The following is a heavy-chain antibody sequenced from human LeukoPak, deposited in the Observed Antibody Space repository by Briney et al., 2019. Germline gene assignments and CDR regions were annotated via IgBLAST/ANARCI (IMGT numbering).Heavy chain of an antibody. J-gene: IGHJ4*02. Sequence: PSETLSLTCAVYGGSFSGYYWSWIRQPPGKGLDWIGESNHSGSTNYNPSLKSRVTISVDTSKNQFSLKLSSVTAADTAVYYCARAPGDASSTSCYVMDYWGQGTLVTVSS. CDR2: SNHSGST. V-gene: IGHV4-34*01. D-gene: IGHD2-2*01. CDR1: GGSFSGYY. CDR3: ARAPGDASSTSCYVMDY.